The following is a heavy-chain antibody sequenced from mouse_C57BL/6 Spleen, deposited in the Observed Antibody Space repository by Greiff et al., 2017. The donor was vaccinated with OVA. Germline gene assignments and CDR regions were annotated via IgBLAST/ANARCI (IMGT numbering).Heavy chain of an antibody. Sequence: QVQLQQSGPELVKPGASVKLSCKASGYTFTSYWMHWVKQRPGRGLEWIGRIDPNSGGTKYNEKFKSKATLTVDKPSSTAYMQLSSLTSEDSAVYYCARTLYDGYYVGFAYWGQGTLVTVSA. CDR2: IDPNSGGT. D-gene: IGHD2-3*01. J-gene: IGHJ3*01. CDR1: GYTFTSYW. V-gene: IGHV1-72*01. CDR3: ARTLYDGYYVGFAY.